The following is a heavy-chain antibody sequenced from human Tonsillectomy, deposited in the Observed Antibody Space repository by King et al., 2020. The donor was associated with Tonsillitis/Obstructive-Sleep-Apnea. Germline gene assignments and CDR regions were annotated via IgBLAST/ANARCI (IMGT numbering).Heavy chain of an antibody. D-gene: IGHD4-11*01. CDR2: INSDGSST. V-gene: IGHV3-74*01. Sequence: VQLVESGGGLVQPGGSLRLSCAASGFTFSSYWMHWVRQAPGKGLVWVSRINSDGSSTSYADSVKGRFTISRDNAKNTLYLQMNSLRAEDTAVYYCARVSSYSNYGYYSGMDVWGQGTTVTVSS. CDR3: ARVSSYSNYGYYSGMDV. J-gene: IGHJ6*02. CDR1: GFTFSSYW.